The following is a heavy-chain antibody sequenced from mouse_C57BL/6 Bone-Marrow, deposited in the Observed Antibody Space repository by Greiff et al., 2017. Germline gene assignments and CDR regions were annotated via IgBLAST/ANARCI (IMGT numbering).Heavy chain of an antibody. J-gene: IGHJ2*01. Sequence: VQLQQSGAELVRPGASVTLSCKASGYTFTDYEMHWVKQTPVHGLEWIGAIDPETGGTAYNQKFKGKAILTADKSSSTAYMELRSLTSEDSAVYYCTRKIRYPYFDYWGQGTTLTVSS. CDR2: IDPETGGT. D-gene: IGHD1-1*01. CDR1: GYTFTDYE. V-gene: IGHV1-15*01. CDR3: TRKIRYPYFDY.